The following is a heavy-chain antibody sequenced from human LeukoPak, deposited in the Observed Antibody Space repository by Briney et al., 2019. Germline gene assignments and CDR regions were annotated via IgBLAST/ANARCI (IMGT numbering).Heavy chain of an antibody. V-gene: IGHV3-21*01. CDR2: ISSSSSYI. J-gene: IGHJ6*03. CDR1: GFTFSSYS. Sequence: GGSLRLFCAASGFTFSSYSMNWVRQAPGKGLEWVSSISSSSSYIYYADSVKGRFTISRDNAKNSLYLQMNSLRAEDTAVYYCARGGYGIYYYYYMDVWGKGTTVTVSS. CDR3: ARGGYGIYYYYYMDV. D-gene: IGHD5-18*01.